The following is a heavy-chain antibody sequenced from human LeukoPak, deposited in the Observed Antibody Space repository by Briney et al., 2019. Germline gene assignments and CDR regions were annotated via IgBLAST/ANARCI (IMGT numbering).Heavy chain of an antibody. CDR3: ARGRYCSGGSCYTDRFDP. CDR2: IYYSGST. CDR1: GGSISSSSYY. D-gene: IGHD2-15*01. J-gene: IGHJ5*02. V-gene: IGHV4-61*01. Sequence: SETLSLTCTVSGGSISSSSYYWNWIRQPPGKGLEWIGYIYYSGSTNYNPSLKSRVTISVDTSKSQFSLNLSSVTAADTAVYYCARGRYCSGGSCYTDRFDPWGQGTLVTVSS.